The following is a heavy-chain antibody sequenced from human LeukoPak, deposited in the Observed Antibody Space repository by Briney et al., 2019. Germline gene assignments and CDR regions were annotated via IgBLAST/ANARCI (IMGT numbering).Heavy chain of an antibody. CDR2: MYNSGYP. J-gene: IGHJ5*02. CDR3: ARVENQLLLFDP. D-gene: IGHD2-2*01. CDR1: GGSIDSDY. V-gene: IGHV4-59*12. Sequence: SETLSLTCTVSGGSIDSDYWSWIRQPPGKGLEWIGEMYNSGYPNYGPSFKSRVTMSLDTSKNQFSLKLSSVTAADTAVYYCARVENQLLLFDPWGQGTLVTVSS.